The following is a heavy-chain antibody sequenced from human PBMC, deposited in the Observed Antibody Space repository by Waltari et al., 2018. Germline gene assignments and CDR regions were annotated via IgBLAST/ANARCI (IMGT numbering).Heavy chain of an antibody. CDR1: GYSISSDYY. J-gene: IGHJ4*02. CDR3: ARGPLGTMRDY. D-gene: IGHD1-1*01. V-gene: IGHV4-38-2*01. Sequence: VQLQESGPGLVKPSETLSPPSVVSGYSISSDYYWGWIRQPPGKGLEWIARVSSSVGPKSNPSLKRRVTISIGSSKTQLSLKLDSVTAADAAVYYCARGPLGTMRDYWGQGILVTVSS. CDR2: VSSSVGP.